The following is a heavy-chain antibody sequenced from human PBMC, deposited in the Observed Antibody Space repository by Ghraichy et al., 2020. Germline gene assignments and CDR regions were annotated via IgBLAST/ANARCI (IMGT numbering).Heavy chain of an antibody. J-gene: IGHJ4*02. V-gene: IGHV4-61*01. CDR1: GGSVSSGSYY. Sequence: SQTLSLTCTVSGGSVSSGSYYWSWIRQPPGKGLEWIGYIYYSGSTNYNPSLKSRVTISVDTSKNQFSLKLSSVTAADTAVYYCAREQAIAGVKNWGQGTLVTVSS. CDR2: IYYSGST. D-gene: IGHD6-13*01. CDR3: AREQAIAGVKN.